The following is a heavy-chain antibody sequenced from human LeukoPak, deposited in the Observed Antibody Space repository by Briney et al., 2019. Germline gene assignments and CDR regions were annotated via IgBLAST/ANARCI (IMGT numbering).Heavy chain of an antibody. D-gene: IGHD3-10*01. J-gene: IGHJ6*03. CDR2: ISAYNGNT. CDR1: GYTSTSYG. Sequence: ASVKVSCKASGYTSTSYGISWVRQAPGQGLEWMGWISAYNGNTNYAQKFQGRVTMTTDTSTSTAYMELRSLRSDDTAVYYCAKEPRHRLVWFGEETHFYYMDVWGKGTTVTISS. V-gene: IGHV1-18*01. CDR3: AKEPRHRLVWFGEETHFYYMDV.